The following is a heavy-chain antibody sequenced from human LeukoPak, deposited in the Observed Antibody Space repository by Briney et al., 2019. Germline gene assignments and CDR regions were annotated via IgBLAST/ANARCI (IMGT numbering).Heavy chain of an antibody. Sequence: PSETLSLTCAVSGDSISSGGYSWSWIRQPPGKGLEWIGYIYHSGSTYYNPSLKSRVTISVDRSKNQFSLKLSSVTAADTAVYYCARAIAAAGTYYFDYWGQGTLVTVSS. D-gene: IGHD6-13*01. J-gene: IGHJ4*02. V-gene: IGHV4-30-2*01. CDR3: ARAIAAAGTYYFDY. CDR1: GDSISSGGYS. CDR2: IYHSGST.